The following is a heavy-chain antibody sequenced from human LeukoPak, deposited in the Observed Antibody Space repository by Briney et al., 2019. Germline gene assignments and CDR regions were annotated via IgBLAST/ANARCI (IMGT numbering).Heavy chain of an antibody. Sequence: GGSLRLSCAGSGFTFSRYAMGWVRQAPGKGLDWVSGISGSGDSTYSADSVKGRFTISRDNSKNTLYLQMNSLRAEDTAVYYCAKDLDDRNWGQGTLVTVSS. J-gene: IGHJ4*02. CDR3: AKDLDDRN. V-gene: IGHV3-23*01. CDR1: GFTFSRYA. D-gene: IGHD3-16*01. CDR2: ISGSGDST.